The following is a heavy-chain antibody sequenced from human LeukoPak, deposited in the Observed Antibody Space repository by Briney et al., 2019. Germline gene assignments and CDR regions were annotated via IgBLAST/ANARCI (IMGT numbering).Heavy chain of an antibody. Sequence: GGSLRLSCTASGFTFGDYAMSWFRQAPGKGLEYVSAISSNGGSTYYANSVKGRFTISRDNAKNSLYLQMNSLRAEDTAVYYCASNSERYYYDSSGYYSSDYWGQGTLVTVSS. CDR1: GFTFGDYA. CDR2: ISSNGGST. J-gene: IGHJ4*02. D-gene: IGHD3-22*01. CDR3: ASNSERYYYDSSGYYSSDY. V-gene: IGHV3-64*01.